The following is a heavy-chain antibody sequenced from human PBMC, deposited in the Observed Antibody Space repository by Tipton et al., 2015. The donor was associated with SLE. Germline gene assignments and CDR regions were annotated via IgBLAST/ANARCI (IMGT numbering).Heavy chain of an antibody. V-gene: IGHV3-30*02. D-gene: IGHD4-23*01. Sequence: SLRLSCAASGFTFSRYGMHWVRQAPGKRLEWVAFIRFDGNVKQYADSVKGRFTISRDNSKKMLSLQMNSLRVEDTALYYCAKDIKRLRGGNSPLYYGMDVWGQGTTVTVSS. J-gene: IGHJ6*02. CDR2: IRFDGNVK. CDR1: GFTFSRYG. CDR3: AKDIKRLRGGNSPLYYGMDV.